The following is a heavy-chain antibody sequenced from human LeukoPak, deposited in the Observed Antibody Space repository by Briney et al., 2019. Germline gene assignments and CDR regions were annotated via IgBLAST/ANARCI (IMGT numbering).Heavy chain of an antibody. CDR2: IIPIFGTA. CDR3: ARDWTGGAFDI. Sequence: SVKVTCKASGGTFSSYAISWVRQAPGQGLEWMGGIIPIFGTANYAQRFQGRVTITADESTSTAYMELSSLRSEDTAVYYCARDWTGGAFDIWGQGTMVTVSS. V-gene: IGHV1-69*13. CDR1: GGTFSSYA. D-gene: IGHD3/OR15-3a*01. J-gene: IGHJ3*02.